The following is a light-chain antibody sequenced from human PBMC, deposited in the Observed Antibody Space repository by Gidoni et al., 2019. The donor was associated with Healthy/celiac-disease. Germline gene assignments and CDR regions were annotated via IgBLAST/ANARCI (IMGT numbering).Light chain of an antibody. Sequence: QSALTQPRSVSGSPGQSVTISYTGTSSDVGGYNYVSWYQQHTGKAPKLMIYDVSKRPSGVPDRFSGSKSGNTASLTISGLQAEEEADYYCCSYAGSYTPVVFGGGTKLTVL. CDR3: CSYAGSYTPVV. J-gene: IGLJ2*01. CDR2: DVS. V-gene: IGLV2-11*01. CDR1: SSDVGGYNY.